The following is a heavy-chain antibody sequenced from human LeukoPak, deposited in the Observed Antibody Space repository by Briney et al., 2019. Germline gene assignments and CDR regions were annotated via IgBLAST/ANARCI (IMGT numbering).Heavy chain of an antibody. CDR3: ARDSGADSSGWYEGYFDY. Sequence: SETLSLTCTVSGGSISSYYWSWIRQPAGKGLEWIGRIYSSGSTNYNPSLKSRVTMSVDMSKNQFSLKLSSVTAADTAVYYCARDSGADSSGWYEGYFDYWGQGTLVTVSS. CDR2: IYSSGST. V-gene: IGHV4-4*07. D-gene: IGHD6-19*01. J-gene: IGHJ4*02. CDR1: GGSISSYY.